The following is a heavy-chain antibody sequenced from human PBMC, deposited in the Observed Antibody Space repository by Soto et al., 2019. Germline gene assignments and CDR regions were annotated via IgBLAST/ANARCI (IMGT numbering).Heavy chain of an antibody. CDR1: GFAVSSNY. J-gene: IGHJ6*02. CDR2: IHSGGDT. D-gene: IGHD1-1*01. V-gene: IGHV3-66*01. CDR3: ARSRTGTTYGGMDV. Sequence: EVPLVESGGDLVQPGGSLRLSCAASGFAVSSNYMTWVRQAPGKGLEWVSVIHSGGDTHYADSVRGRFTISRDNSKNTLYLQKNSLMAEDTAVYDCARSRTGTTYGGMDVWGQGTTVTVSS.